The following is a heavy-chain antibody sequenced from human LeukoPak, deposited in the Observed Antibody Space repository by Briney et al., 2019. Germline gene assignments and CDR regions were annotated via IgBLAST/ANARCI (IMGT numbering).Heavy chain of an antibody. J-gene: IGHJ4*02. V-gene: IGHV3-23*01. CDR2: ISGSGGST. CDR3: AIRYVRFDY. Sequence: PGGSLRLSCAASGFTFSSYAMIWVRQAPGKGLKWVSAISGSGGSTYYADSVKGRFTISRDNSKNTLYLQMNSLRAEDTAVYYRAIRYVRFDYWGQGTLVTVSS. D-gene: IGHD3-16*01. CDR1: GFTFSSYA.